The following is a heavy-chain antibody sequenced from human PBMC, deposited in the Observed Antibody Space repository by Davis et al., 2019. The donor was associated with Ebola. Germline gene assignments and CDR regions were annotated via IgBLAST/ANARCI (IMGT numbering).Heavy chain of an antibody. V-gene: IGHV1-2*02. CDR2: INPNSGGT. Sequence: ASVKVSCKASGYTFTGYYMHWVRQAPGQGLEWMGWINPNSGGTNYAQKFQGRVTMTRDTSISTAYMELSRLRSDDTAVYYCARADLRSGSYPYYFDYWGQGTLVTVSS. CDR3: ARADLRSGSYPYYFDY. D-gene: IGHD1-26*01. J-gene: IGHJ4*02. CDR1: GYTFTGYY.